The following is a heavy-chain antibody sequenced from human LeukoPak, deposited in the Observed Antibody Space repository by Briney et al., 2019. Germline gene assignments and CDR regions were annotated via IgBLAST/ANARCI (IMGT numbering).Heavy chain of an antibody. CDR2: ISSSGSTI. J-gene: IGHJ6*04. V-gene: IGHV3-48*03. D-gene: IGHD3-10*02. CDR3: AELGITMIGGV. CDR1: GFTFSSYD. Sequence: SGGSLRLSCAASGFTFSSYDMNWVRQAPGKGLECVSYISSSGSTIYYADSVKGRFTISRDNAKNSLYLQMNTLRAEDTAVYYCAELGITMIGGVWGKGTTVTISS.